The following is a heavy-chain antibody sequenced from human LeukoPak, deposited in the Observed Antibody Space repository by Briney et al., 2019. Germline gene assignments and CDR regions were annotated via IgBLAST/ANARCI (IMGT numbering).Heavy chain of an antibody. CDR1: GGSISSYY. CDR2: IYYSGST. D-gene: IGHD3-3*01. J-gene: IGHJ3*02. Sequence: SETLSLTCTVSGGSISSYYWSWIRQPPGKGLEWIGYIYYSGSTNYNPSLKSRVTISVDTSKNQFSLKLSSVTAADTAVYYCAREGSYYDFWSGYPPAAFDIWGQGTMVTVSS. V-gene: IGHV4-59*01. CDR3: AREGSYYDFWSGYPPAAFDI.